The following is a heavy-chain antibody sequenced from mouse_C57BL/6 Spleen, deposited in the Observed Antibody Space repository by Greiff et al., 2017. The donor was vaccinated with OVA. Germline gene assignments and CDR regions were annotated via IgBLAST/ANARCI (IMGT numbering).Heavy chain of an antibody. D-gene: IGHD4-1*01. Sequence: VQLQQSGAELVRPGTSVKVSCKASGYAFTNYLLAWVKQRPGQGLEWIGVINPGSGGTNYNEKFKGKATLTADKSSSTAYMQLSSLTSEDSAVYFCARDWDARGYFDYWGQGTTLTVSS. CDR3: ARDWDARGYFDY. CDR2: INPGSGGT. J-gene: IGHJ2*01. CDR1: GYAFTNYL. V-gene: IGHV1-54*01.